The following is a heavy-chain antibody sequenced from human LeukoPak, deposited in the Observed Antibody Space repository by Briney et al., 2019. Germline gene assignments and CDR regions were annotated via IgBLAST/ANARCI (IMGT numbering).Heavy chain of an antibody. J-gene: IGHJ5*02. V-gene: IGHV3-48*01. CDR3: AKETYYDFWSGSSNWFDP. CDR1: GFTFSSYS. D-gene: IGHD3-3*01. CDR2: ISSSSSTI. Sequence: GGSMRLSCAASGFTFSSYSMNWVRQAPGKGLEWVSYISSSSSTIYYADSVKGRFTISRDNDKNSLYLQMNSLRAEDTAVYYCAKETYYDFWSGSSNWFDPWGQGTLVTVSS.